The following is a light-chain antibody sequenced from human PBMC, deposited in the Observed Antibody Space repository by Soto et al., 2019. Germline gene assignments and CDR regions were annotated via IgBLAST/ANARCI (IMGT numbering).Light chain of an antibody. CDR1: QGISSY. J-gene: IGKJ1*01. Sequence: IQMTQSPSSLSASIGDRVTITCRASQGISSYLAWYQQKPGKAPKLLIYAASTLQSGVPSRFSGSGSGTDFTLTISCLQSEDFATYYCQQYYSYPRTFGQGTKVDIK. CDR3: QQYYSYPRT. V-gene: IGKV1-8*01. CDR2: AAS.